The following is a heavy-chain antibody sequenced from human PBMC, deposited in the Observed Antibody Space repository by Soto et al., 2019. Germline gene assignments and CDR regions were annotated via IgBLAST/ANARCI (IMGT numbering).Heavy chain of an antibody. V-gene: IGHV3-30-3*01. J-gene: IGHJ2*01. Sequence: QVQLVESGGGVDQPGRSLRLSCAASGFTFSSYAMHWVRQAPGKRLEWVAVISYDGSNKYYADSVKGRFTTSRDNSKNTLYLQMNSLRAEDTAVYYCARPLWRNDYNWGYFDLWGRGTLVTVSS. CDR2: ISYDGSNK. CDR3: ARPLWRNDYNWGYFDL. CDR1: GFTFSSYA. D-gene: IGHD4-4*01.